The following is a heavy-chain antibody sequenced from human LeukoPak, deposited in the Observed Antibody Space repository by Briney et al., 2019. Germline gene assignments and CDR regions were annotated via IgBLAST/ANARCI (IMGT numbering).Heavy chain of an antibody. CDR1: GFTFGNYG. V-gene: IGHV3-20*04. CDR3: ARGVVAATPHFDY. D-gene: IGHD2-15*01. J-gene: IGHJ4*02. CDR2: INWNGGST. Sequence: GGSLRLSCAASGFTFGNYGMSWVRQAPGKGLEWVSGINWNGGSTGYADSVEGRFTISRDNAKNSQYLQMNSLRVEDTALYYCARGVVAATPHFDYWGQGTLVTVSS.